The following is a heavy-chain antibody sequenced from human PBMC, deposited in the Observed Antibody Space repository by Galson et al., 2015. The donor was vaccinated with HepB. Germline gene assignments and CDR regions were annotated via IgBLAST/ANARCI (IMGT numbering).Heavy chain of an antibody. CDR2: ISYDGSNK. V-gene: IGHV3-30*18. Sequence: SLRLSCAASGFTFSSYGMHWVRQAPGKGLEWVAVISYDGSNKYYADSVKGRFTISRDNSKNTLYLQMNSLRAEDTAVYYCAKPLRVRGVIAYYYGMDVWGQGTTVTVSS. D-gene: IGHD3-10*01. CDR1: GFTFSSYG. J-gene: IGHJ6*02. CDR3: AKPLRVRGVIAYYYGMDV.